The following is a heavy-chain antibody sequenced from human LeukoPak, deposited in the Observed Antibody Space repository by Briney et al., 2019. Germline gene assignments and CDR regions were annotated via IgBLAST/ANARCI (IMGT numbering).Heavy chain of an antibody. V-gene: IGHV3-30*18. CDR3: AKEVNGDYGDAFDI. J-gene: IGHJ3*02. Sequence: GRSLRLSCAASGFTFSSYGMHWVRQAPGKGLEWVAVISYDGSNKYYADSVKGRFTISRDNSKNTLYLQMNSLRAEDTAVYYCAKEVNGDYGDAFDIWGQGTMVTVSS. CDR2: ISYDGSNK. CDR1: GFTFSSYG. D-gene: IGHD4-17*01.